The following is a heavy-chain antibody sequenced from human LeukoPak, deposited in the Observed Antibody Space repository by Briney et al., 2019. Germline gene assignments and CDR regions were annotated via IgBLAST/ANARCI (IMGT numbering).Heavy chain of an antibody. Sequence: ASVKVSCKTSGYTFTDYYMHWVRQAPGQGLEWMGWINPNSGGTNYAQKFQGRVTMTRDTSISTAYMELSSLRSEDTAVYYCARGTYSSGWYVYYYMDVWGKGTTVTVSS. CDR1: GYTFTDYY. D-gene: IGHD6-19*01. CDR2: INPNSGGT. J-gene: IGHJ6*03. CDR3: ARGTYSSGWYVYYYMDV. V-gene: IGHV1-2*02.